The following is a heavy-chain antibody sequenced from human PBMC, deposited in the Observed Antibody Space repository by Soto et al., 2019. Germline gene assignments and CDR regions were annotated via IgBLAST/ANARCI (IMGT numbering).Heavy chain of an antibody. Sequence: ASVKVSCKASGYTFTSYDINWVRQATGQGLEWMGWMNPNSGNTGYAQKFQGRVTMTRNTSISTAYMELSSLRSEDTAAYYCARSPRAKGAYYYYMDVWGKGTTVTVSS. CDR1: GYTFTSYD. CDR2: MNPNSGNT. CDR3: ARSPRAKGAYYYYMDV. V-gene: IGHV1-8*01. J-gene: IGHJ6*03.